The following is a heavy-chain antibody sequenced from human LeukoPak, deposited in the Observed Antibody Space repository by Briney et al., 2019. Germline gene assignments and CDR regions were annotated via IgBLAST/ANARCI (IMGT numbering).Heavy chain of an antibody. CDR3: ATPSHGPAAGNDAFDI. CDR1: GYTLSDYY. D-gene: IGHD6-13*01. V-gene: IGHV1-18*04. J-gene: IGHJ3*02. Sequence: GASVKVSCKASGYTLSDYYMHWVRQAPGQGLEWMGWISAYNGNTNYAQKLQGRVTMTTDTSTSTAYMELRSLRSDDTAVYYCATPSHGPAAGNDAFDIWGQGTMVTVSS. CDR2: ISAYNGNT.